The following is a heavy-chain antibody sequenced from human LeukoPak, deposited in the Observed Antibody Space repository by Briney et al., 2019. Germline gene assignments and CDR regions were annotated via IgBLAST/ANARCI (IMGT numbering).Heavy chain of an antibody. CDR2: IYYSGST. CDR3: ARRSYYYDSSGAPGYYFDY. D-gene: IGHD3-22*01. CDR1: GGSISSSSYY. J-gene: IGHJ4*02. Sequence: SETLSLTCTVSGGSISSSSYYWGWIRQPPGKGLGWIGSIYYSGSTYHNPSLKSRVTISVDTSKNQFSLKLSSVTAADTAVYYWARRSYYYDSSGAPGYYFDYWGQGTLVTVSS. V-gene: IGHV4-39*01.